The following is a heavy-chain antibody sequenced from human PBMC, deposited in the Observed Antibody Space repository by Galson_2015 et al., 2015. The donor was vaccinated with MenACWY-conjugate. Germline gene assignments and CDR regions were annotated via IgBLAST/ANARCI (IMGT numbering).Heavy chain of an antibody. Sequence: SLRLGCAASGFVFGSYTMHWVRQAPGEGLECISTISPSVRTTFYADSAKGRFSISRDNSKTTVYLHMSSLRPEDTAVYYCVKAWYSRDWYSLYNFLFQHWGQGTQVIVSS. D-gene: IGHD6-19*01. CDR1: GFVFGSYT. CDR2: ISPSVRTT. CDR3: VKAWYSRDWYSLYNFLFQH. J-gene: IGHJ1*01. V-gene: IGHV3-64D*09.